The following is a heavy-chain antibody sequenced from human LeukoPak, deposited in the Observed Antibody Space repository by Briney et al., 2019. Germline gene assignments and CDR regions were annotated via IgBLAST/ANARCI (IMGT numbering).Heavy chain of an antibody. V-gene: IGHV4-4*09. CDR1: GFSMTSYY. CDR2: ISTSGST. CDR3: ARQNYDYPDY. Sequence: PSETLSLTCAVSGFSMTSYYWSWIRQPPGKGLEWIGYISTSGSTNYNPSLKSRVTMSVDTSKNYFSLKLNSVTAADTAFYYCARQNYDYPDYWGQGTLATVSS. D-gene: IGHD3-16*01. J-gene: IGHJ4*02.